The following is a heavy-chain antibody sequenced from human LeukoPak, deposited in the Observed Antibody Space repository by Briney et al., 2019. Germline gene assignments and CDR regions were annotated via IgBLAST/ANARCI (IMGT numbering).Heavy chain of an antibody. CDR1: GFSFSSYS. J-gene: IGHJ4*02. Sequence: GGSLRLSCAPSGFSFSSYSMKWVRQAPGKGLEWVSHIGTSTSSISYADSVRGRFTISRDNGKSSLYLQMNSLSDEDTALYYCAREGFYSGFDRWGQGTLVTVSS. CDR2: IGTSTSSI. D-gene: IGHD5-12*01. V-gene: IGHV3-48*02. CDR3: AREGFYSGFDR.